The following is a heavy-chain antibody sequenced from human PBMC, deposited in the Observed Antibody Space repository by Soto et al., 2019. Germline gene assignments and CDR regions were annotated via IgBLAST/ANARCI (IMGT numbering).Heavy chain of an antibody. CDR1: GYTFTTYG. CDR3: ARDRKPYCAGDCYSYYFDY. CDR2: INTANGNT. V-gene: IGHV1-18*01. J-gene: IGHJ4*02. Sequence: QVQLVQSGAEVKKPGASVKVSCKASGYTFTTYGISWVRQAPGQGLEWMGWINTANGNTNFAQNFQGRVTMTTDTSTTTAYMELRSLRSDDTAVYYCARDRKPYCAGDCYSYYFDYWGQGSLVTVYS. D-gene: IGHD2-21*02.